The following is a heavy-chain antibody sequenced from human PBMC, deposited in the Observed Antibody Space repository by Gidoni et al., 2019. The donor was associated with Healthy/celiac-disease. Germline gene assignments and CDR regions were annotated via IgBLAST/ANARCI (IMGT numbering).Heavy chain of an antibody. D-gene: IGHD4-17*01. CDR3: AKEGPTVVSYYYYGMDV. CDR2: ISGSGGST. Sequence: EVQLLESGGGLVQPGGSLRLSCGASGFTFSSNSMSWVRQAPGKGLEWVSAISGSGGSTYYADSVKGRFTISRDNSKNTLYLQMNSLRAEDTAVYYCAKEGPTVVSYYYYGMDVWGQGTTVTVSS. V-gene: IGHV3-23*01. J-gene: IGHJ6*02. CDR1: GFTFSSNS.